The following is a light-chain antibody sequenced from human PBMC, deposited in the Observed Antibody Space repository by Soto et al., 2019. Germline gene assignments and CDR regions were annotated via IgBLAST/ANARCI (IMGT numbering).Light chain of an antibody. Sequence: EILLTQSPGTLSLSPGERATLSCRASQSVTRSYLAWYQQRPGHAPSLLIYGASSRATGVPDRLSGSGSGTDFTLTISRLEPEDFGMYYCQHYGSSWTFGQGTKVDIK. J-gene: IGKJ1*01. CDR3: QHYGSSWT. CDR2: GAS. V-gene: IGKV3-20*01. CDR1: QSVTRSY.